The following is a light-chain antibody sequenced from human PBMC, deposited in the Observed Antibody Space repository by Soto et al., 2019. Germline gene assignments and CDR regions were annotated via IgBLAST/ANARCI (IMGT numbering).Light chain of an antibody. CDR2: RAS. CDR3: QQYKGFPLT. Sequence: DIQMTQSPSTLSASVGDRVTLTCRASQSISSWLDWYQQKPGKAPKLLIYRASTLDSGVPSRFSGSGSGTEFTLTISSLQPDDFATYYCQQYKGFPLTFGGGTKVEI. CDR1: QSISSW. J-gene: IGKJ4*01. V-gene: IGKV1-5*03.